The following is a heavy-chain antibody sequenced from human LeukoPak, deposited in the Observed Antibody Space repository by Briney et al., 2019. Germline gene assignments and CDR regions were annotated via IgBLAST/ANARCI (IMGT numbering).Heavy chain of an antibody. CDR1: GGSISSYY. CDR2: IYYSGST. Sequence: SETLSLTCTVSGGSISSYYWSWIRQPPGKGLEWIGYIYYSGSTNYNPSLKSRVTISVDASKNQFSLKLSSVTAADTAVYYCARVDYGISWFDPWGQGTLVTVSS. V-gene: IGHV4-59*12. D-gene: IGHD4-17*01. CDR3: ARVDYGISWFDP. J-gene: IGHJ5*02.